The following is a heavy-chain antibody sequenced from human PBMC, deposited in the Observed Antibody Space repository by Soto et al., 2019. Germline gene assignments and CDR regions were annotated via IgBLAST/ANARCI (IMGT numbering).Heavy chain of an antibody. CDR2: IYYSGST. V-gene: IGHV4-39*01. D-gene: IGHD1-26*01. CDR3: ARPEYSGSYYYFDY. J-gene: IGHJ4*02. CDR1: GGSISSISYY. Sequence: PSETLSLTCAVSGGSISSISYYWGWIRQPPGKGLEWIGSIYYSGSTYYNPSLKSRVTISVDTSKNQFSLKLSSVTAADTAVYYCARPEYSGSYYYFDYWGQGTLVTVSS.